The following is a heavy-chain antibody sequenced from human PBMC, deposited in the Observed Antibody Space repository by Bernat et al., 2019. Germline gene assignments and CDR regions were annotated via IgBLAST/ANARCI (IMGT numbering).Heavy chain of an antibody. J-gene: IGHJ4*02. CDR1: GFTFSSYA. V-gene: IGHV3-23*01. D-gene: IGHD3-10*01. Sequence: EVQLLESGGGLVQPGGSLRLSCAASGFTFSSYAMSWVRQAPGKGLEWVTAISGSGGSTDYADSVKVRFTISRDNSKNTLYLQMNSLRAEDTAVYYCAKDSPPWFGELKFDYWGQGTLVTVSS. CDR3: AKDSPPWFGELKFDY. CDR2: ISGSGGST.